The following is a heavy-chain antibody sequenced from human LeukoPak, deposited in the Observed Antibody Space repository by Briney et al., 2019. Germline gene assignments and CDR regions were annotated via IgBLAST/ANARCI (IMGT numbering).Heavy chain of an antibody. CDR2: IYVSGTT. Sequence: PSETLSLTCTVSGGSISSSSYFWGWLRQPPGKGLEFIGSIYVSGTTYYSPSLKSRVAISVDTSKNQFSLKLTSVTAADMAVYYCARPKYYYGSGTDGAFDVWGQGTMVTVSS. D-gene: IGHD3-10*01. J-gene: IGHJ3*01. V-gene: IGHV4-39*01. CDR1: GGSISSSSYF. CDR3: ARPKYYYGSGTDGAFDV.